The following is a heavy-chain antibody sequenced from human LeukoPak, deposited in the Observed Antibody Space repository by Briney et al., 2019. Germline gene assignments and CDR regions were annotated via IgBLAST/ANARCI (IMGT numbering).Heavy chain of an antibody. J-gene: IGHJ6*03. CDR2: IIPIFGTA. D-gene: IGHD3-16*01. Sequence: SVKVSCQASGGTFSSYAISWVRQAPGQGLEWMGGIIPIFGTANYAQKFQGRVTITADKSTSTAYMELSSLRSEDTAVYYCARGIWGADNPNHYYYMDVWGKGTTVTVSS. CDR1: GGTFSSYA. V-gene: IGHV1-69*06. CDR3: ARGIWGADNPNHYYYMDV.